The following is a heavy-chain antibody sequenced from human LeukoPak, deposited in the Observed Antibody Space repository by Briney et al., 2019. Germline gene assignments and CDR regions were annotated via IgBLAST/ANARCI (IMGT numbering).Heavy chain of an antibody. CDR2: ISYDGSNK. CDR1: GFTFSSYG. D-gene: IGHD3-22*01. J-gene: IGHJ4*02. V-gene: IGHV3-30*03. Sequence: PGRSLRLSCAASGFTFSSYGMHWVRQAPGKGLEWVAVISYDGSNKYYADSVKGRFTISRDNSKNTLYLQMNSLRPEDTAVYYCARERDSSFYFWFLGYWGQGTLVTVSS. CDR3: ARERDSSFYFWFLGY.